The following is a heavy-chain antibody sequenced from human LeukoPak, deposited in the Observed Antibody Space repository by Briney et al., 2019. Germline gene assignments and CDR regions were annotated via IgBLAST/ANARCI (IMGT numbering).Heavy chain of an antibody. D-gene: IGHD6-13*01. Sequence: PSETLSLTCTVSGGSISSYYWSWIRQPPGQGLEWIGYFYYSGSTNYNPSLKSRVTISADTSKNQFSLKLSSVTAADTAVYYCARHVPAAGRGRNYFDYWGQGTLVTVSS. CDR1: GGSISSYY. J-gene: IGHJ4*02. CDR2: FYYSGST. V-gene: IGHV4-59*08. CDR3: ARHVPAAGRGRNYFDY.